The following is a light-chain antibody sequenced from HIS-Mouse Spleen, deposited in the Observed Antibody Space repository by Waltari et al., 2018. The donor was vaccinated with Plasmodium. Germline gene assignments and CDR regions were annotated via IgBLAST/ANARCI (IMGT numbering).Light chain of an antibody. CDR3: QQYNNWSFT. J-gene: IGKJ3*01. CDR1: QSVSRN. CDR2: GAS. V-gene: IGKV3-15*01. Sequence: ELVMTQSPATLSVSPGERATLSCRASQSVSRNLAWYQQKPGQAPALLIYGASTRATGVPARFSGSGSGTEFTLTISSLQSEDFAVYYCQQYNNWSFTFGPGTKVDIK.